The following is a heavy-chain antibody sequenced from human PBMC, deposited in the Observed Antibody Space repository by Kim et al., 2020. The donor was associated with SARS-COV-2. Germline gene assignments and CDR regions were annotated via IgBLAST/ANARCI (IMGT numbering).Heavy chain of an antibody. D-gene: IGHD2-21*02. Sequence: QSRVTITRDTSAGTAYMELSSLRSEDTAVYYCARAYCGGDCYLRAEYFQHWGQGTLVTVSS. CDR3: ARAYCGGDCYLRAEYFQH. V-gene: IGHV1-3*01. J-gene: IGHJ1*01.